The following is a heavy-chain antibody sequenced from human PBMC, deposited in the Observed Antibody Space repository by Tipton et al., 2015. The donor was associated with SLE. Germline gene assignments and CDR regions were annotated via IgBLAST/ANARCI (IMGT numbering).Heavy chain of an antibody. CDR2: INPGGGHT. CDR3: AREVSVGVFEENNWFDP. V-gene: IGHV1-46*01. J-gene: IGHJ5*02. D-gene: IGHD1-26*01. Sequence: QVQLVQSGAEVKKPGASVKVSCKASGYTVTSHYMHWVRQAPGQGLEWVGIINPGGGHTSYAQNFQGRVTMTSDTSTSTVYMELSSLRSEDTAVYYCAREVSVGVFEENNWFDPWGQGTLVTVSS. CDR1: GYTVTSHY.